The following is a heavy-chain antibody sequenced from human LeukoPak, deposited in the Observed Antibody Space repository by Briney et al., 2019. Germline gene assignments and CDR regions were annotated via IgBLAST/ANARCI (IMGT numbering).Heavy chain of an antibody. CDR1: GSTFTDYY. J-gene: IGHJ3*01. V-gene: IGHV1-2*02. CDR2: INPNSGGI. CDR3: ARAGLWDYSDSSGYHNGAFDF. D-gene: IGHD3-22*01. Sequence: ASVKVSCKASGSTFTDYYMHWVRQAPGQGREWMGWINPNSGGINFAQKFQGRVTMTRDTSISTAYMELNGLRSDDTAVYYCARAGLWDYSDSSGYHNGAFDFWGQGTMVTVSS.